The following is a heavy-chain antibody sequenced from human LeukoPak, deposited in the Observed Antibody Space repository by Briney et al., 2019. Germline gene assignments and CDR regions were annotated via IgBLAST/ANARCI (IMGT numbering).Heavy chain of an antibody. CDR3: ARDPLGYSSSSGYYYYGMDV. Sequence: SETLSLTCTVSGDSISYYYWSWIRQPPGKGLEWIGYTYYSGSTNYNPSLKSRVTISVDTSKNQFSLKLSSVTAADTAVYYCARDPLGYSSSSGYYYYGMDVWGQGTTVTVSS. D-gene: IGHD6-6*01. V-gene: IGHV4-59*01. CDR2: TYYSGST. CDR1: GDSISYYY. J-gene: IGHJ6*02.